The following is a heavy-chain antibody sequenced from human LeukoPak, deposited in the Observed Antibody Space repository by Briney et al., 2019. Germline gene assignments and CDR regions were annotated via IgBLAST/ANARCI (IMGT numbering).Heavy chain of an antibody. Sequence: ASVTVSFKASGYTFTNYYLHWVRQAPGQGLAWMGIINPSGGTTRYVEKFQGRVTMTRDTSASTVYMELSSLRSEDTVVYYCARGGYSESFYNPRSYGMDVWGQGTTVSVSS. D-gene: IGHD3-10*01. CDR2: INPSGGTT. V-gene: IGHV1-46*01. CDR1: GYTFTNYY. J-gene: IGHJ6*02. CDR3: ARGGYSESFYNPRSYGMDV.